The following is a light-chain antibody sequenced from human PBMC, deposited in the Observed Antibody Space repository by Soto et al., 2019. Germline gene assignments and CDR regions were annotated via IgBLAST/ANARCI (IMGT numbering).Light chain of an antibody. CDR2: GVS. CDR3: SSYTSSSTYVV. CDR1: SSDVGGYNY. J-gene: IGLJ2*01. Sequence: QSALTQPASVSGSPGQSITISCTGTSSDVGGYNYVSWYQQHPGKAPKLMIYGVSNRPSGVSNRFSGSTSRNTASLTISGLQAEDAADYYCSSYTSSSTYVVFGGGTTLTVL. V-gene: IGLV2-14*01.